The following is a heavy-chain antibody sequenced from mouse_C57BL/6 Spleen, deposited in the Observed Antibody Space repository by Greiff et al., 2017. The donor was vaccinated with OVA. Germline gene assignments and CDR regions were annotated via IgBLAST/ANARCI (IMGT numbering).Heavy chain of an antibody. CDR2: ISSGGSYT. CDR1: GFTFSSYG. J-gene: IGHJ3*01. Sequence: EVNVVESGGDLVKPGGSLKLSCAASGFTFSSYGMSWVRQTPDKRLEWVATISSGGSYTYYPASVKGRFTISRDNAKNTLYLQMSGLKSEDTAMYYCARQPAGGTTVIDTEAWFAYWGQGTLVTVSA. V-gene: IGHV5-6*01. CDR3: ARQPAGGTTVIDTEAWFAY. D-gene: IGHD1-1*01.